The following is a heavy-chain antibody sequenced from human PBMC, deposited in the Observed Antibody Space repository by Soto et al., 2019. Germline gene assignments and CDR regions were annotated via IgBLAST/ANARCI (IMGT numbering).Heavy chain of an antibody. Sequence: EVQLLESGGGLVQPGGSLRLSCAAFGFTFSSYAMSWVRQAPGRGLEWVSAMSGSGSSTYYADSVKGRFTLSRDSSKNTVYLQMNSLRVEDTAVYYCAKADGSGTYYDFDYWGQGTLVTVSS. V-gene: IGHV3-23*01. CDR1: GFTFSSYA. J-gene: IGHJ4*02. D-gene: IGHD3-10*01. CDR3: AKADGSGTYYDFDY. CDR2: MSGSGSST.